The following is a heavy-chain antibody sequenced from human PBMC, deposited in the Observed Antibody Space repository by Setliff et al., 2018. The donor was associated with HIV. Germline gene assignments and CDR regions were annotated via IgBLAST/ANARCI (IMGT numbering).Heavy chain of an antibody. J-gene: IGHJ4*02. Sequence: PGGSLRLSCAASGFTFSSYGMHWVRQAPGKGLEWVAFIRFDGTNTYYADSVKGPFTISRDNAENTLYLQMNSLRAEDTAVYYCAKDRRPVGGIHDPSPFDYWGQGTLVTVSS. D-gene: IGHD1-26*01. CDR3: AKDRRPVGGIHDPSPFDY. CDR2: IRFDGTNT. V-gene: IGHV3-30*02. CDR1: GFTFSSYG.